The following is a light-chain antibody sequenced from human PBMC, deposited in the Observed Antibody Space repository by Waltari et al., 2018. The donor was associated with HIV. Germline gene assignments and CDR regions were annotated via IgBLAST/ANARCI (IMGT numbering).Light chain of an antibody. J-gene: IGLJ2*01. V-gene: IGLV2-8*01. Sequence: QSALTQPPSASGSPGQSVTISCTGTSSYVCGYNYVSWYQQHPGKAPKLMSYEVSKRPSGVPDRFSGSKSGNTASLTVSGLQAEDEADYYCSSYAGSNNVVFGGGTKLTVL. CDR1: SSYVCGYNY. CDR3: SSYAGSNNVV. CDR2: EVS.